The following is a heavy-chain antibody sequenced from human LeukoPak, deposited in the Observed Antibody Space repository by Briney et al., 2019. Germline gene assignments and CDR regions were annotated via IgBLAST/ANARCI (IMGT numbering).Heavy chain of an antibody. Sequence: SETLSLTCTVSGGSISSGDYYWSWIRQPPGKGLEWIGYIYYSGSTYYNPSLKSRVTISVDTSKNQSSLKLSSVTAADTAVYYCASDPSMGRYSPFWGQGTLVTVSS. V-gene: IGHV4-30-4*01. CDR2: IYYSGST. CDR1: GGSISSGDYY. J-gene: IGHJ4*02. D-gene: IGHD3-9*01. CDR3: ASDPSMGRYSPF.